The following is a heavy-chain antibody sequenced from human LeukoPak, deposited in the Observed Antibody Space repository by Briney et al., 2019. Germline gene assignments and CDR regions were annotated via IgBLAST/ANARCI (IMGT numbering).Heavy chain of an antibody. J-gene: IGHJ4*02. CDR3: AKVPWGSVSPAYYFDY. D-gene: IGHD7-27*01. Sequence: GGSLRLSCAASGFTFSSYAMSWVCQAPGKGLEWVSAISGSGGSTYYADSVKGRFTISRDNSKNTLYLQMNSLRAEDTAVYYCAKVPWGSVSPAYYFDYWGQGTLVTVSS. CDR2: ISGSGGST. V-gene: IGHV3-23*01. CDR1: GFTFSSYA.